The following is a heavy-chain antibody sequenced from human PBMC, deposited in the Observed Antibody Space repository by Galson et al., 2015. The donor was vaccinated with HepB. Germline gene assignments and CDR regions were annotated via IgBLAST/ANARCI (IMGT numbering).Heavy chain of an antibody. Sequence: SVKVSCKASGGTFSSYAISWVRQAPGQGLEWMGGIIPIFGTANYAQKFQGRVTITADESTSTAYMELSSLRSEDTAVYYCARVYSSSWFQLDAFDIWGQGTMVTVSS. CDR2: IIPIFGTA. CDR1: GGTFSSYA. D-gene: IGHD6-13*01. CDR3: ARVYSSSWFQLDAFDI. V-gene: IGHV1-69*13. J-gene: IGHJ3*02.